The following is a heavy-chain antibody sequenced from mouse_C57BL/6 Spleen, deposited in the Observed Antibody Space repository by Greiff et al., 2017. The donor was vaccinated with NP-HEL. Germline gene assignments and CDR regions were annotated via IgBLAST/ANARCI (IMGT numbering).Heavy chain of an antibody. CDR2: INPSNGGP. Sequence: QVQLQQPGTDLVKPGASVKLSCKASGYTFTSYWMHWVKQRPGQGLEWIGNINPSNGGPNYNEKFKGKATLTVDKSSSTAYMQLSSLTSEDSAVYYCARVDDYDGEAWFAYWGQGTLVTVSA. V-gene: IGHV1-53*01. J-gene: IGHJ3*01. CDR1: GYTFTSYW. CDR3: ARVDDYDGEAWFAY. D-gene: IGHD2-4*01.